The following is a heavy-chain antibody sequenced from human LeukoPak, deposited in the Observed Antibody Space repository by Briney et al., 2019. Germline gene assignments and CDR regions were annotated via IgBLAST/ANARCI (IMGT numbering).Heavy chain of an antibody. J-gene: IGHJ4*02. CDR1: GFTFSSYP. Sequence: PGGSLRLSCSASGFTFSSYPMHWVRQAPGKGLEYLSAISSDGSSTYYAAFVKGGFTISRDNSKNTLYVQMTSLRAEDTAVYYCVKAQMYTSSFYFDYWGQGSLVTDSS. D-gene: IGHD6-13*01. CDR2: ISSDGSST. V-gene: IGHV3-64*05. CDR3: VKAQMYTSSFYFDY.